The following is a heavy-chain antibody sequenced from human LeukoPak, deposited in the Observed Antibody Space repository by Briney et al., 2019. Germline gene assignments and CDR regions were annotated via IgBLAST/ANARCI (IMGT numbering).Heavy chain of an antibody. CDR2: ISSSGSTI. Sequence: PGGSLRLSYAASGFTFSDSYMSWLRQAPGKGLEYISYISSSGSTIYYADSVKGRFTLSRDNAKNSLSLEMNSLRAEDTAVYYCARGKYSFDYWGQGTLVTVSS. J-gene: IGHJ4*02. CDR3: ARGKYSFDY. CDR1: GFTFSDSY. V-gene: IGHV3-11*01.